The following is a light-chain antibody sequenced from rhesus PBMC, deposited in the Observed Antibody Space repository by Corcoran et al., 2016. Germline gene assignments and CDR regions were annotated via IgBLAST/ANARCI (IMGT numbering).Light chain of an antibody. V-gene: IGKV1-28*02. J-gene: IGKJ3*01. CDR3: LQHDSYPFT. Sequence: DIQMTQSPSSLSASVGHTVTITCRASQDISSYLNWFQQKPGKAPNLLIYDASMLESGVPSRFSGSGSGTDFTLTISSLQPEDFATYYCLQHDSYPFTFCPGTKLDIK. CDR1: QDISSY. CDR2: DAS.